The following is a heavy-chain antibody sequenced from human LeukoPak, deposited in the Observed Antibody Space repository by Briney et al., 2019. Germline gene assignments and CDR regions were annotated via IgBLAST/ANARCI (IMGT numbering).Heavy chain of an antibody. CDR2: IIPIFGTA. CDR1: GGTFSSYA. D-gene: IGHD1-26*01. J-gene: IGHJ3*02. V-gene: IGHV1-69*13. Sequence: ASVKVSCKASGGTFSSYAISWVRQAPGQGLEWMGGIIPIFGTANYAQKFQGRVTITADESTSTAYMELSSLRSEDTAVYYCARSPVSEYSGGLLAFDIWGQGTMVTVSS. CDR3: ARSPVSEYSGGLLAFDI.